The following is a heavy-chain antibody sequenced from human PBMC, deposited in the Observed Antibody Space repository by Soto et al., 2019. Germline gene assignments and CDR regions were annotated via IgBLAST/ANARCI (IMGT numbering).Heavy chain of an antibody. D-gene: IGHD2-2*01. CDR2: IYHAGTI. CDR1: GGSISNIDYY. J-gene: IGHJ5*02. Sequence: SETRSLTGIVSGGSISNIDYYWNCSRQPTGQRLEWIGFIYHAGTIYYYQSLRSRVIISIDTLQSQLSMKLNSVIAAAPAVYYCARVMAAMQNWLDPWGKGTMVTVSS. V-gene: IGHV4-30-4*01. CDR3: ARVMAAMQNWLDP.